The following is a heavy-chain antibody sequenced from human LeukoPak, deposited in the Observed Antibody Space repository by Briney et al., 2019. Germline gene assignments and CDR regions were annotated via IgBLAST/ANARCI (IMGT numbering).Heavy chain of an antibody. CDR2: IYYSGST. D-gene: IGHD1-1*01. CDR1: GGSISSYY. CDR3: AGIQLERRWFDP. J-gene: IGHJ5*02. V-gene: IGHV4-59*01. Sequence: SETLSLTCTVSGGSISSYYWSWIRQPPGKGLEWIGYIYYSGSTNYNPSLKSRVTISVDTSKNQFSLKLSSVTAADTAVYYCAGIQLERRWFDPWGRGTLVTVSS.